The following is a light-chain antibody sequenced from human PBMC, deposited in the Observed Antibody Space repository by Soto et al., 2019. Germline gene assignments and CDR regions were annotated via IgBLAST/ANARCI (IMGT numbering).Light chain of an antibody. CDR2: EVT. CDR3: SSYAGNSRV. J-gene: IGLJ2*01. Sequence: QSVLTQPPSASGSPGQSVTISCTGTSSDVGGYNYVSWYQQLPGKAPKLIIYEVTKRPSGVPDRFSGSKSGNTASLTVSGLQAEDEADYYCSSYAGNSRVLGGGTKVTVL. CDR1: SSDVGGYNY. V-gene: IGLV2-8*01.